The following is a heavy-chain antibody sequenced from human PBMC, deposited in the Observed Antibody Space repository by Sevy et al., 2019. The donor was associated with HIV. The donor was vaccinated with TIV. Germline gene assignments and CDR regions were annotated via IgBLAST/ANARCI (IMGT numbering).Heavy chain of an antibody. CDR2: IYYSGCT. J-gene: IGHJ4*02. CDR1: GGSISSYY. CDR3: ARGPDYGRGGFDY. V-gene: IGHV4-59*01. Sequence: SETLSLTCTVSGGSISSYYWSWIRQPPGKGLEWIGYIYYSGCTNYNPSLKSRVTISVDTSKNQFSLKLSSVTAADTAVYYCARGPDYGRGGFDYWGQGTLVTVSS. D-gene: IGHD4-17*01.